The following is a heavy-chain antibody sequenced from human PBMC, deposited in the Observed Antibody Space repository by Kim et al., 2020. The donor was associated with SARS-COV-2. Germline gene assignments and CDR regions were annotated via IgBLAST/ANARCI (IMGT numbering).Heavy chain of an antibody. CDR3: ARVYSSSPPPDY. J-gene: IGHJ4*02. V-gene: IGHV3-11*01. D-gene: IGHD6-6*01. Sequence: YYADSVKGRFTISRDNAKNSLYLQMNSLRAEDTAVYYCARVYSSSPPPDYWGQGTLVTVSS.